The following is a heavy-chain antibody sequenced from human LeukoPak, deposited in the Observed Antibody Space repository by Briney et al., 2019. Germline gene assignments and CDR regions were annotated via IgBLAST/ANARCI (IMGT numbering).Heavy chain of an antibody. V-gene: IGHV3-23*01. D-gene: IGHD3-10*01. CDR3: AKALAGTYDF. CDR1: GFTFSSYA. Sequence: PGGSLRLPCAASGFTFSSYAMSWVRQAPGKGLEWVSTISGSGGSTYYADSVKGRFTISRDNSKNTLYLQMNSLRAEDTAVYYCAKALAGTYDFWGQGTLVTVSS. CDR2: ISGSGGST. J-gene: IGHJ4*02.